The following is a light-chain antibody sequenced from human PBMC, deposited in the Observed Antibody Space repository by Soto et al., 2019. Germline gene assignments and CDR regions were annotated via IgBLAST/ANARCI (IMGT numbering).Light chain of an antibody. CDR3: QKTYSTPFT. CDR1: QTISNY. J-gene: IGKJ3*01. Sequence: DIQMTQSPSSLSASVGDRVTINCRASQTISNYLNWYQEKPGKAPKLLIYAASNLQSGVPSRFSGSGSGTEFTRTISNLQPEDFATYYCQKTYSTPFTFGPGTKVDI. V-gene: IGKV1-39*01. CDR2: AAS.